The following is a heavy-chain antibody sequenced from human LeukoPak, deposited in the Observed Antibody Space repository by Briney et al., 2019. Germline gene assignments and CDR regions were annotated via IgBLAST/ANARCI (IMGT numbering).Heavy chain of an antibody. D-gene: IGHD6-13*01. V-gene: IGHV3-21*01. CDR1: GLTFSSYS. CDR3: ARGILFEQQLSYYYYMDV. CDR2: ISGSSSYM. J-gene: IGHJ6*03. Sequence: GGSLRLSCAASGLTFSSYSMNWVRQAPGKGLEWVSFISGSSSYMFYADSVKGRFTISRDNAKNSLYLQMNSLRAEDTAVYYCARGILFEQQLSYYYYMDVWGKGTTVTVSS.